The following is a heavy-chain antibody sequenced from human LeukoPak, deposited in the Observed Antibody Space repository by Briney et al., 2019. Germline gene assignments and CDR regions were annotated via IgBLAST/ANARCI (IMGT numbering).Heavy chain of an antibody. D-gene: IGHD3-16*01. V-gene: IGHV3-48*03. CDR3: ARDYGVFDY. J-gene: IGHJ4*02. CDR1: GFTFSSYE. Sequence: PGGSLRLSCAASGFTFSSYEMNGVRQAPGKGLEWGSYISSSGSTIYYADSVKGGFTISRDNAKNSLYLQMNSLRAEDTAVYYCARDYGVFDYWGQGTLVTVSS. CDR2: ISSSGSTI.